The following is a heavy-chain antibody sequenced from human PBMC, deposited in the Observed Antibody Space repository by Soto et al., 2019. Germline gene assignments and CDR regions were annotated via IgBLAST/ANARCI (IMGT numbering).Heavy chain of an antibody. CDR1: GDTFSTYT. Sequence: QVQLVQSGAEVKKPGSSVKVSCKASGDTFSTYTITWMRQAPGQGLEWMGGIIPRSATSNYAQKFQGRVTITADESASTAYMELSSLRSEDTAVYYCAGEGRVLVPTTVNSDYYYYAMDVWGQGTTVTVSS. CDR3: AGEGRVLVPTTVNSDYYYYAMDV. CDR2: IIPRSATS. V-gene: IGHV1-69*12. D-gene: IGHD2-8*02. J-gene: IGHJ6*02.